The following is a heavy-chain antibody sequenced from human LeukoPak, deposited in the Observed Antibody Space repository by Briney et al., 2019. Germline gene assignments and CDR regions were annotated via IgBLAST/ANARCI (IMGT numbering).Heavy chain of an antibody. V-gene: IGHV3-30*18. CDR2: ISYDGSNK. D-gene: IGHD1-26*01. Sequence: PGGSLRLSCAASGFTFSSYGMHWVRQAPGKGLEWVAVISYDGSNKYYADSVKGRFTISRDNSKNTLYLQMNSLRAEDTAVYYCAKNRMELQAFDIWGQGTMVTVSS. CDR1: GFTFSSYG. CDR3: AKNRMELQAFDI. J-gene: IGHJ3*02.